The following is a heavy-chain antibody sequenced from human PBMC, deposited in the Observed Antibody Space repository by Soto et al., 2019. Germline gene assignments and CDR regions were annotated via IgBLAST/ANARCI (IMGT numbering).Heavy chain of an antibody. D-gene: IGHD3-10*01. CDR1: GYTFTSYY. CDR2: INPSGGST. V-gene: IGHV1-46*01. Sequence: ASVKVSCKASGYTFTSYYMHWVRQAPGQGLEWMGIINPSGGSTSYAQKFQGRVTMTRDTSTSTVYMELSSLRSEDTAVYYCARDVAGYYGSGSYSRPEYFDYWGQGTLVTVSS. CDR3: ARDVAGYYGSGSYSRPEYFDY. J-gene: IGHJ4*02.